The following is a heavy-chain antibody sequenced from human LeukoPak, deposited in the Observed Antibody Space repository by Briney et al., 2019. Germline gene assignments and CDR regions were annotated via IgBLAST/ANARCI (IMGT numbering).Heavy chain of an antibody. CDR3: ARRANGDSRGYYLEYYFDY. J-gene: IGHJ4*02. V-gene: IGHV1-2*02. CDR1: GYTFTGYY. D-gene: IGHD3-22*01. CDR2: INPNSGGT. Sequence: ASVKVSCKASGYTFTGYYMHWVRQAPGQGLEWMGWINPNSGGTNYAQKFQGRVTMTRDTSISTAYMELSRLRSDDTAVYYCARRANGDSRGYYLEYYFDYWGQGTLVTVSS.